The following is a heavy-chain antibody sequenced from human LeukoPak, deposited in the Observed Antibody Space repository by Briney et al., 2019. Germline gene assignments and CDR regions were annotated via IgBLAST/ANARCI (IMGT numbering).Heavy chain of an antibody. Sequence: GGSLRLSCAASGFTFSSYEMNWVRPAPGKGLEWASYISSSGSTIYYADSVKGRFTISRDNAKNSLYLQMSSLRAEDTAVYYCARYTYSSNSFDYWGQGTLVTVSS. V-gene: IGHV3-48*03. CDR2: ISSSGSTI. CDR3: ARYTYSSNSFDY. J-gene: IGHJ4*02. D-gene: IGHD6-13*01. CDR1: GFTFSSYE.